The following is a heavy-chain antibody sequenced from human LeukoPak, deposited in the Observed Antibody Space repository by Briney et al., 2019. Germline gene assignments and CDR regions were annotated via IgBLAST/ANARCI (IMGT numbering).Heavy chain of an antibody. CDR1: GGSISISSYY. Sequence: SETLSLTCTVSGGSISISSYYWGWIRQPPGKGLEWIGSIYYSGSTYYNPSLKSRVTISVDTSKNQFSLKLSSVTAADTAVYYCARQTMFDYYGSGSYDYWGQGTLVTVSS. V-gene: IGHV4-39*01. CDR3: ARQTMFDYYGSGSYDY. D-gene: IGHD3-10*01. J-gene: IGHJ4*02. CDR2: IYYSGST.